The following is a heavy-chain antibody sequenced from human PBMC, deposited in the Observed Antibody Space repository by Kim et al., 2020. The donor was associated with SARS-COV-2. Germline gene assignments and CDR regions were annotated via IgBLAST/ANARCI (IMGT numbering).Heavy chain of an antibody. Sequence: ASVKVSCKASGYTFTGYYMHWVRQAPGQGLEWMGRINPNSGGTNYAQKFQGRVTMTRDSSISTAYMQLSRLTSDDTAVYYCARVGGGPPCLTGYYGDPWGQGTLVTVSS. D-gene: IGHD3-9*01. CDR3: ARVGGGPPCLTGYYGDP. CDR1: GYTFTGYY. J-gene: IGHJ5*02. CDR2: INPNSGGT. V-gene: IGHV1-2*06.